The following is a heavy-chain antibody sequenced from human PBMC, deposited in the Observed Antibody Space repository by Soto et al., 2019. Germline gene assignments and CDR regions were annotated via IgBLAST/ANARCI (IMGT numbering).Heavy chain of an antibody. CDR3: ARDPSAADYCNYSIGFDP. D-gene: IGHD4-4*01. J-gene: IGHJ5*02. CDR1: GYTFTSYY. CDR2: INPSGGST. Sequence: QVQLVQSGAEVKKPGASVKVSCKASGYTFTSYYMHWVRQAPGQGLEWMGIINPSGGSTSYAQKFQGRVTMTRDTSTRTVYMELSRLRSEDTAVYYWARDPSAADYCNYSIGFDPSVQRTMDTVSS. V-gene: IGHV1-46*01.